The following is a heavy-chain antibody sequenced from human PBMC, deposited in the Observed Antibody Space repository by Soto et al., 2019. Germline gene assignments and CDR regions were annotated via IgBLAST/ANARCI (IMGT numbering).Heavy chain of an antibody. J-gene: IGHJ4*02. Sequence: SRRLSCASSGFTFSSYGIHWVRQAPGKGLGWVGFISYNGSNRYYADSVKYRCTISIDNSKDTLYLQMKSLSAEDKAVYYCAKGGDAYHSFFDYWGQGTPVTVSS. CDR3: AKGGDAYHSFFDY. CDR2: ISYNGSNR. V-gene: IGHV3-30*18. D-gene: IGHD3-10*01. CDR1: GFTFSSYG.